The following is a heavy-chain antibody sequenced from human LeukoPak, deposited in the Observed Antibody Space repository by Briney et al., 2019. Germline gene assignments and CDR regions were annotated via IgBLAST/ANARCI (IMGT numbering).Heavy chain of an antibody. CDR1: GGSISSYY. V-gene: IGHV4-4*07. CDR3: ARAGTMVRGGIITLDH. D-gene: IGHD3-10*01. J-gene: IGHJ4*02. CDR2: IYTSGST. Sequence: SETLSLTCTVSGGSISSYYWSWIRQPAGKGLEWIGRIYTSGSTNYNPSLKSRVTISVDTSKNQFSLKLSSVTAADTAVYYCARAGTMVRGGIITLDHWGQGTLVTVSS.